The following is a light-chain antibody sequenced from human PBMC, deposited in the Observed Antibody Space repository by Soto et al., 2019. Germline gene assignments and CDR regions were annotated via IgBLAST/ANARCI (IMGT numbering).Light chain of an antibody. J-gene: IGLJ2*01. CDR1: SSDVGGYDY. CDR2: VVS. CDR3: SSYTNANTVL. Sequence: QSVLTQPASVSGSPGQSITISCTGTSSDVGGYDYVSWYQHHPGKAPKLMIYVVSNRPSGVSNRFSGSKSGNTASLTISGLQAEDEADYYCSSYTNANTVLFGGGTKLTFL. V-gene: IGLV2-14*03.